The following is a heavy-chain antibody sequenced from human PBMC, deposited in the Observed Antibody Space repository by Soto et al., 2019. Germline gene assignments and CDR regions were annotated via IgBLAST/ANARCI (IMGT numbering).Heavy chain of an antibody. V-gene: IGHV4-39*07. CDR2: IYYSGST. CDR1: GGSISSSSYF. D-gene: IGHD5-12*01. CDR3: ARDTRGYSGSDWFDP. J-gene: IGHJ5*02. Sequence: PSETLSLTCTVSGGSISSSSYFWGWIRQPPGKGLEWIGSIYYSGSTNYNPSLKSRVTISVDTSKNQFSLKLSSVTAADTAVYYCARDTRGYSGSDWFDPWGQGTLVTVSS.